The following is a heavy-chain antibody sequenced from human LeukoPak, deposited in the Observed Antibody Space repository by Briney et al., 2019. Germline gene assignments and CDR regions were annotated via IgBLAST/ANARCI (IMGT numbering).Heavy chain of an antibody. D-gene: IGHD4-17*01. Sequence: PGGSLRLSCAASGFTFSSYAMSWVRQAPGKGLEWVSSISSSSSYIYHADSVKGRFTISRDKDKNSLDLQMTSLRAEDTAVYYCARDTYGDYRYNWFDPWGQGTLVTVSS. CDR1: GFTFSSYA. CDR3: ARDTYGDYRYNWFDP. CDR2: ISSSSSYI. V-gene: IGHV3-21*01. J-gene: IGHJ5*02.